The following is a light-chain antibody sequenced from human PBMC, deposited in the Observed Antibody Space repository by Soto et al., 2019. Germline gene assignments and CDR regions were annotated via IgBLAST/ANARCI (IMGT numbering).Light chain of an antibody. CDR2: DVS. J-gene: IGLJ2*01. Sequence: QSALTQPASVSGSPGQSITISCTGTSSDVGGYNSVSWYQQHPGKAPKLMIYDVSNRPSGVYNRFSGSKSVNTASLTISGLQAEDEADYYCSSYTSSSTVVFGGGTKVTVL. CDR1: SSDVGGYNS. CDR3: SSYTSSSTVV. V-gene: IGLV2-14*03.